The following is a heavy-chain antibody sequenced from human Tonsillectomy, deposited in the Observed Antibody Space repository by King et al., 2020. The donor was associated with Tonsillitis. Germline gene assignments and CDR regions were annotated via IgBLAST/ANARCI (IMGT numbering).Heavy chain of an antibody. J-gene: IGHJ4*02. D-gene: IGHD6-6*01. CDR2: IYPDDSDT. CDR3: ARLTYSSTSWYFDY. Sequence: QLVQSGAEVKKPGASLKISCKGSGYRFTRYWIGWVRQVPGKGLEYMGIIYPDDSDTRYSPSFQGQATVSADQSTSTASLQWSSLKASDTAMYYCARLTYSSTSWYFDYWGQGTLVIVSS. CDR1: GYRFTRYW. V-gene: IGHV5-51*03.